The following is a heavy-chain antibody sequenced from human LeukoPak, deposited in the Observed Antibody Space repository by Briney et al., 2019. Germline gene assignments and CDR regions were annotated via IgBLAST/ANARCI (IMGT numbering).Heavy chain of an antibody. CDR3: AKYPIPGIAAAGIGRLGY. D-gene: IGHD6-13*01. CDR1: GFSLSAYN. J-gene: IGHJ4*02. CDR2: ISSSSATI. V-gene: IGHV3-48*01. Sequence: GGSLRLSCEGSGFSLSAYNMNWVRQAPGKGLESVSYISSSSATIFYADSVKGRFTISRDNAKNSLYLQMNSLRPEDTAVYYCAKYPIPGIAAAGIGRLGYWGQGTLVTVSS.